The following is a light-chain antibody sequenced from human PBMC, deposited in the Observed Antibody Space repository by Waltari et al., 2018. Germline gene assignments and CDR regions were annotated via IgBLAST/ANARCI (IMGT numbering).Light chain of an antibody. Sequence: DIVMTQSPDSLAVSLGERTTLHCNSSQSVFYSSNNKNYLAWFQQKPGKAPKSLIYAASSLQGGVPSKFSGSGSGTDFTLTISSLQPEDFATYYCQQYYTYPWTFGHGTRVEIK. CDR3: QQYYTYPWT. J-gene: IGKJ1*01. V-gene: IGKV4-1*01. CDR2: AAS. CDR1: QSVFYSSNNKNY.